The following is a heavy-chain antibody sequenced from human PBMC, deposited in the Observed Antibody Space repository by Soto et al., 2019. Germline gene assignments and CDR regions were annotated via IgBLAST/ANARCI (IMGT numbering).Heavy chain of an antibody. J-gene: IGHJ4*02. D-gene: IGHD1-1*01. CDR2: INSYNGVT. CDR3: AGDHGNSGPFAQ. CDR1: GDISPRYG. V-gene: IGHV1-18*01. Sequence: QVQLVQSGPEVKKPGALVKVSCKASGDISPRYGISWVRQAPGQGLDWLGWINSYNGVTNYAQSLQGRVTLTTDSPRSTAYMGVRSLRFDDPAVYYCAGDHGNSGPFAQWGQGPLVTVSS.